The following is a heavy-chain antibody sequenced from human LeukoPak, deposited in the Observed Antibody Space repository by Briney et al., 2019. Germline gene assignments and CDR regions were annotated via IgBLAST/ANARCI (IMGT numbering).Heavy chain of an antibody. CDR1: GLTFSTYA. D-gene: IGHD5-18*01. V-gene: IGHV3-23*01. J-gene: IGHJ3*02. CDR3: AKDLEDTAMIRRPFDI. CDR2: ISGSGGST. Sequence: GGSLRLSCVASGLTFSTYAMSWVRQAPRKGLEWVSGISGSGGSTPYADSVKGRFTISRDNSKNTLYLQMNSLRAEDTAVYYCAKDLEDTAMIRRPFDIWGQGTMVTVSS.